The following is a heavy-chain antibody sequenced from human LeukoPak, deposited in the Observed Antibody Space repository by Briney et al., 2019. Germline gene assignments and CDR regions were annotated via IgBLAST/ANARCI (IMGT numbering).Heavy chain of an antibody. D-gene: IGHD6-19*01. CDR1: GGSISSSNW. J-gene: IGHJ3*02. Sequence: SGTLSLTCAVSGGSISSSNWWSWVRQPAGKGLEWIGRIYTSGSTNYNPSLKSRVTMSVDTSKNHLSLKLSSVTAADTAVYYCARDIAVAGTGTFDIWGQGILVTVSS. CDR3: ARDIAVAGTGTFDI. CDR2: IYTSGST. V-gene: IGHV4-4*02.